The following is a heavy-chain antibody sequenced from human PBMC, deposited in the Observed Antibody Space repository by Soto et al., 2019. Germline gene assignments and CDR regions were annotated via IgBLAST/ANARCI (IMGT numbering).Heavy chain of an antibody. V-gene: IGHV4-34*01. CDR1: GGSFSGYY. CDR2: INHSGST. D-gene: IGHD1-26*01. CDR3: ARGLRGIVGSTPRRVILTYFDY. Sequence: SETLSLTCAVYGGSFSGYYWSWIRQPPGKGLEWIGEINHSGSTNYNPSLKSRVTISVDTSKNQFSLKLSSVTAADTAVYYCARGLRGIVGSTPRRVILTYFDYWGQGTLVTVSS. J-gene: IGHJ4*02.